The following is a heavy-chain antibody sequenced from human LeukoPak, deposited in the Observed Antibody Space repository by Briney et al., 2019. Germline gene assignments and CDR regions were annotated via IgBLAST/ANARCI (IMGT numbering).Heavy chain of an antibody. CDR2: ISCSGGNA. CDR1: GFTFSSYA. CDR3: ACFYASFDY. D-gene: IGHD2/OR15-2a*01. V-gene: IGHV3-23*01. J-gene: IGHJ4*02. Sequence: GGSLRLSCAASGFTFSSYAMSWVRQAPGKGLEWVAAISCSGGNANYADSVKGRFTISRDNSKNTLYLQMNSLRAEDTAVYYCACFYASFDYWGQGTLVTVSS.